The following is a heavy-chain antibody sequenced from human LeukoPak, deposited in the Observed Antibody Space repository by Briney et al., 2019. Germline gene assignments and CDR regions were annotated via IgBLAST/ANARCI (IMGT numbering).Heavy chain of an antibody. CDR2: IYYSGST. CDR1: GGSISSSSYY. V-gene: IGHV4-39*01. Sequence: SETLSLTCTVSGGSISSSSYYWGWIRQPPGKGLEWIGSIYYSGSTYYNPSLKSRVTISVDTSKNQFSLKLSSVTAADTAVYYCARHVRPEGYPDAFDIWGQGTMATVSS. J-gene: IGHJ3*02. D-gene: IGHD5-12*01. CDR3: ARHVRPEGYPDAFDI.